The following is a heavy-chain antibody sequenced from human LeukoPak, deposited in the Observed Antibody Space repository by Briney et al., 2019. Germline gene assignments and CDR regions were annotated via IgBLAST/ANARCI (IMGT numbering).Heavy chain of an antibody. CDR3: ASKYCSGGSCQRWYYFDY. CDR2: ISDSGST. J-gene: IGHJ4*02. V-gene: IGHV4-59*08. Sequence: SETLSLTCTVSGGSINTYSWSWIRQPPGKGLEWIGYISDSGSTNYNPSLKSRVTISVDTSKNQFSLKLSSVTAADTAVYFCASKYCSGGSCQRWYYFDYWGQGTLVTVSS. D-gene: IGHD2-15*01. CDR1: GGSINTYS.